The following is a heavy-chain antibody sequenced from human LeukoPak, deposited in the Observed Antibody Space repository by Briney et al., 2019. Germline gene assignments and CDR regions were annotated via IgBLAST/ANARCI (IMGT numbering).Heavy chain of an antibody. CDR2: IIPIFGTA. V-gene: IGHV1-69*13. J-gene: IGHJ4*02. CDR1: GDTFSSYA. CDR3: ARGRMAGTYVFDS. Sequence: ASAKVTCKASGDTFSSYAIGWVRQAPGQGLEWMGGIIPIFGTANYAQKSQGRVTITADESTSTAYMELSSLRSEDTAVYYCARGRMAGTYVFDSWGQGTLVTVSS. D-gene: IGHD6-19*01.